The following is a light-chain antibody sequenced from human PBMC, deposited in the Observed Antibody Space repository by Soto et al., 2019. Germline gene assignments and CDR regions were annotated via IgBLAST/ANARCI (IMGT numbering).Light chain of an antibody. CDR2: DVT. CDR1: SSDIGGYDY. CDR3: RSYTSSSTVV. Sequence: QSALTQPASVSGSPGQSITISCTGTSSDIGGYDYVCWYQQRPGKAPKLIIYDVTNRPSGVSNRFSASKSGNTASLSISGLQAEDEADYYCRSYTSSSTVVFGGGTKLTVL. V-gene: IGLV2-14*01. J-gene: IGLJ2*01.